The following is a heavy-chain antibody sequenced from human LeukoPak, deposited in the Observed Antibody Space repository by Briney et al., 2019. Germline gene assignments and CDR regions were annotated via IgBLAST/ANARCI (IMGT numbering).Heavy chain of an antibody. Sequence: GGYLRLSCAASGFTFSGFAMSWVRRTQGKGLEWVSAISGSGGSTYYADSVKGRFTISRDNSKNTLYLQMNSLRAEDMAVYYCAKGGEDIVVVPAAMQLDYWGQGTLVTVSS. V-gene: IGHV3-23*01. CDR1: GFTFSGFA. J-gene: IGHJ4*02. CDR2: ISGSGGST. D-gene: IGHD2-2*01. CDR3: AKGGEDIVVVPAAMQLDY.